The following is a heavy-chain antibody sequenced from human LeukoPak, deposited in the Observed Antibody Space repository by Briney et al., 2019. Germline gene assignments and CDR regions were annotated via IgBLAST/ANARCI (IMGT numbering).Heavy chain of an antibody. V-gene: IGHV3-21*01. J-gene: IGHJ4*02. Sequence: PGGSLRLSCAASGFTFSSYSMNWLRPAPGKRLECVSSISSSSSYIYYADSVKGRFTISRDNAKNSLYLQMNSLRAEDTAVYYCARDKAVASKRFDFDYWGQGTLVAISS. CDR2: ISSSSSYI. CDR1: GFTFSSYS. D-gene: IGHD6-19*01. CDR3: ARDKAVASKRFDFDY.